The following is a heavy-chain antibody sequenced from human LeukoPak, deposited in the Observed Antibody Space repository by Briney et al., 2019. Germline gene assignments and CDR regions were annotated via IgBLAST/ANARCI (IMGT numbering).Heavy chain of an antibody. Sequence: GASVKVSCQASGYTFSNYGISWVRQAPGQGLEWMGWISAYNGNINYAQKFQGRVTMTTDTSTSTAYMELRSLRSDDTAVYYCAKNTYCSSTSCYFQPWGQGTLVTVSS. CDR1: GYTFSNYG. J-gene: IGHJ1*01. CDR2: ISAYNGNI. D-gene: IGHD2-2*01. CDR3: AKNTYCSSTSCYFQP. V-gene: IGHV1-18*04.